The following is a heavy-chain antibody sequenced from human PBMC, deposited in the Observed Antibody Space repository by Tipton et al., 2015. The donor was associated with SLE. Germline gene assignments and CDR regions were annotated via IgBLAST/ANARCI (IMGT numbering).Heavy chain of an antibody. CDR1: GGSISSYY. CDR2: IYYSGST. J-gene: IGHJ4*02. CDR3: ARDRLGIGIDY. D-gene: IGHD7-27*01. V-gene: IGHV4-59*01. Sequence: TLSLTCTVSGGSISSYYRSWIRQPPGKGLEWIGYIYYSGSTNYNPSLKSRVTISVDTSKNQFSLKLSSVTAADTAVYYCARDRLGIGIDYWGQGTLVTVSS.